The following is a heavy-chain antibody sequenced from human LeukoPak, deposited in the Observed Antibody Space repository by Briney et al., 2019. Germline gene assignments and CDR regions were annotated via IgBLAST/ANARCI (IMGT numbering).Heavy chain of an antibody. CDR3: AAWELSRGHNY. Sequence: GGSLRLSCAASGFTFSSYGMHWVRQAPGKGLEWVAVISYDGSNKYYADSVKGRFTISRDNSKNTLYLQMNSLRAEDTAVYYCAAWELSRGHNYWGQGTLVTVSS. V-gene: IGHV3-30*03. CDR2: ISYDGSNK. J-gene: IGHJ4*02. D-gene: IGHD1-26*01. CDR1: GFTFSSYG.